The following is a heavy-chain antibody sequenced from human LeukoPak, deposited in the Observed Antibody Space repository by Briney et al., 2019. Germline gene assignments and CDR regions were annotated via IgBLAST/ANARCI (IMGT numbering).Heavy chain of an antibody. CDR1: GFTFDDYA. CDR2: ISWNSGSI. Sequence: PGGSLRLSCAASGFTFDDYAMHSVRQAPGKGLEWVSGISWNSGSIGYADSVKGRFAIYRDNAKNSLYLQLNSLRAEDTALYYCAKDSYYDFWSGYFTFDYWGQGTLVTVSS. V-gene: IGHV3-9*01. D-gene: IGHD3-3*01. CDR3: AKDSYYDFWSGYFTFDY. J-gene: IGHJ4*02.